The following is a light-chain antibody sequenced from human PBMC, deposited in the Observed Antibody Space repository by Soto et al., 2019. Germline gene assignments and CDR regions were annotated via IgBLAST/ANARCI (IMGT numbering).Light chain of an antibody. CDR3: QQYGSSGT. J-gene: IGKJ1*01. CDR2: GAS. CDR1: QSVSSR. Sequence: EIVLTQSPGTLSLSPGERATLSCRASQSVSSRLAWYQQKPGQAPRLLIDGASSRATGIPDRFSGSGAGTDFTLTISRLEPEDFAVYYCQQYGSSGTFGQGTKVDIK. V-gene: IGKV3-20*01.